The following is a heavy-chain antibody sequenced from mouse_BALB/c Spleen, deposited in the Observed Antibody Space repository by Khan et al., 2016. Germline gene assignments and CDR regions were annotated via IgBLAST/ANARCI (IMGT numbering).Heavy chain of an antibody. CDR3: TRGDYYGSGY. J-gene: IGHJ2*01. CDR1: GYSISSGYS. Sequence: EVQLQESGPDLVKPSQSLSLTCTVTGYSISSGYSWHWIRQFPGNKLEWMAYIHYSGSPNYNPSLKSRISITRDTSKNQFFLQLISVTTEDTATYYCTRGDYYGSGYWGQGTTLTVSS. V-gene: IGHV3-1*02. CDR2: IHYSGSP. D-gene: IGHD1-1*01.